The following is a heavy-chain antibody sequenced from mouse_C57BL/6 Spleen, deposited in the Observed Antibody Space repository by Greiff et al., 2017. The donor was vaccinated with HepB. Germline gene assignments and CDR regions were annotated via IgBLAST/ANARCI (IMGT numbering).Heavy chain of an antibody. J-gene: IGHJ4*01. Sequence: QVHVKQPGAELVRPGTSVKLSCKASGYTFTSYWMHWVKQRPGQGLEWIGVIDPSDSYTNYNQKFKGKATLTVDTSSSTAYMQLSSLTSEDSAVYYCARWDHYGAMDYWGQGTSVTVSS. CDR3: ARWDHYGAMDY. CDR1: GYTFTSYW. CDR2: IDPSDSYT. V-gene: IGHV1-59*01. D-gene: IGHD1-1*01.